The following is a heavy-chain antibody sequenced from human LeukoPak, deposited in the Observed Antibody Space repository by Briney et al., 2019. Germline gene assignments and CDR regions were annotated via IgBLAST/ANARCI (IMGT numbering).Heavy chain of an antibody. CDR3: AKDFSQIYDVLTGYYPFDY. D-gene: IGHD3-9*01. CDR2: ISTNGGTT. J-gene: IGHJ4*02. Sequence: GGSLRLSCSASGFTFSSYAMHWVRQAPGKGLEYVSGISTNGGTTYYADSVKGRFTISRDNSKNTLYLQMSSLRAEDTAVFYCAKDFSQIYDVLTGYYPFDYWGQGTPVTVSS. V-gene: IGHV3-64D*06. CDR1: GFTFSSYA.